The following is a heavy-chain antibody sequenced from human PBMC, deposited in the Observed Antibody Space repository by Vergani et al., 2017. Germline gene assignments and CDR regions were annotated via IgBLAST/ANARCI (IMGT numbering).Heavy chain of an antibody. CDR3: ARTSDKYYYYGMDV. CDR1: GGSFSGYY. J-gene: IGHJ6*02. CDR2: INHSGST. Sequence: QVQLQQWGAGLLKPSETLSLTCAVYGGSFSGYYWSWIRPPPGKGLEWSGEINHSGSTNYNPSLKSRVTISVDTSKNQFSLKLSSVTAADTAVYYCARTSDKYYYYGMDVWGQGP. D-gene: IGHD3-9*01. V-gene: IGHV4-34*01.